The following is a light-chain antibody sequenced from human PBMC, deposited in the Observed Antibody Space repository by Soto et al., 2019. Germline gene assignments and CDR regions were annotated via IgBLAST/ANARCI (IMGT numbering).Light chain of an antibody. CDR3: QQLQTYPLT. Sequence: DIQLTQSPSFLSASVGDRVTITCRASQGISTYLAWYQQKPGKAPNLLIYAASTLQSGVPSRFSGSGSETEFTLTVSSLQPEDSATYYCQQLQTYPLTFGGGTKVEI. V-gene: IGKV1-9*01. J-gene: IGKJ4*01. CDR2: AAS. CDR1: QGISTY.